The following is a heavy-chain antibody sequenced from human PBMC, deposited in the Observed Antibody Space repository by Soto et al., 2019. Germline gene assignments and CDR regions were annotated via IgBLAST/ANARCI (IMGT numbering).Heavy chain of an antibody. V-gene: IGHV1-69*06. D-gene: IGHD1-7*01. Sequence: SVKVSCKASGGTFSSYAISWVRQAPGQGLEWMGGIIPIFGTANYAQKFQGRVTITADKSTSTAYMELSSLRSEDTAVYYCARSTTQYNWNYDFYYYYGMDVWGQGTTVTVSS. CDR2: IIPIFGTA. J-gene: IGHJ6*02. CDR3: ARSTTQYNWNYDFYYYYGMDV. CDR1: GGTFSSYA.